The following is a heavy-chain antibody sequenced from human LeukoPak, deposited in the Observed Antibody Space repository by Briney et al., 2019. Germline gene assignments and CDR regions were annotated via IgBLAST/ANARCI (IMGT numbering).Heavy chain of an antibody. Sequence: ASVKVSCTASRYTFTSYYMHWVRQAPGQGLEWMGIINPSGGSTTYAQKFQGRVTMARDTSTSTVYMDLSSLRSEDTAVYYCAREVAAAGFGYWGQGTLVTVSS. J-gene: IGHJ4*02. CDR3: AREVAAAGFGY. D-gene: IGHD6-13*01. CDR2: INPSGGST. CDR1: RYTFTSYY. V-gene: IGHV1-46*01.